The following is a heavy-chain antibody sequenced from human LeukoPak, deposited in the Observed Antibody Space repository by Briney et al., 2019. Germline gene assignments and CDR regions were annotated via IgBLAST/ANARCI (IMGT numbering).Heavy chain of an antibody. CDR1: GFTFSNYW. V-gene: IGHV3-7*05. CDR3: ARGFAPDY. Sequence: GGSLRLSCAASGFTFSNYWMTWVRQAPGQGLGWVANIKQDGSEEYYVDPVKGRFTISRDNAKNSLYLQMSSLRAEDTAVYYCARGFAPDYWGQGTLVTVSS. CDR2: IKQDGSEE. J-gene: IGHJ4*02.